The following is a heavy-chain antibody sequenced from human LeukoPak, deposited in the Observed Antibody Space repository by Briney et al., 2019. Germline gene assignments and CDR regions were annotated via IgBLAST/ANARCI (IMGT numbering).Heavy chain of an antibody. D-gene: IGHD1-26*01. CDR1: GGSFSGYY. V-gene: IGHV4-34*01. J-gene: IGHJ4*02. Sequence: SETLSLTCAVYGGSFSGYYWSWIRQPPGKGLEWIGEINHSGSTNYNPSLKSRVTISVDTSKNQFSLKLSSVTAADTAVYYCARRIVGATTDYWGQGTLVTVSS. CDR2: INHSGST. CDR3: ARRIVGATTDY.